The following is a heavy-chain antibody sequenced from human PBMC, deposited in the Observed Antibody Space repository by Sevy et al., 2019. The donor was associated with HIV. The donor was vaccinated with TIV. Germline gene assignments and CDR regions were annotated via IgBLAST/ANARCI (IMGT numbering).Heavy chain of an antibody. V-gene: IGHV6-1*01. D-gene: IGHD6-6*01. CDR1: GDSVSSNSAA. CDR3: ASSSSTAMGYYFDY. Sequence: SQTLSLTCAISGDSVSSNSAAWNWIRQSPSRGLEWLGRTYYRSKWYNDYAVSVKSRITIKTDTSKNQFSLQLNSVTPEDTAVYYCASSSSTAMGYYFDYWGQGTLVTVSS. J-gene: IGHJ4*02. CDR2: TYYRSKWYN.